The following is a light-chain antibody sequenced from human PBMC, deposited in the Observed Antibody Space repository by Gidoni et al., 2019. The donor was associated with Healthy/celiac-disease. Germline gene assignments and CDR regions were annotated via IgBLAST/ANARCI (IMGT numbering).Light chain of an antibody. J-gene: IGKJ5*01. CDR3: QQRSNWPIT. CDR1: QSVSSY. Sequence: EIVLTQSPATLSLSPGERATLSCRASQSVSSYLAWYQQKPGQAPRLRIYDASNRATGIPARFSGSGSGTDFTLTSSSVEPEDFAVYYCQQRSNWPITFXXXTRLEIK. CDR2: DAS. V-gene: IGKV3-11*01.